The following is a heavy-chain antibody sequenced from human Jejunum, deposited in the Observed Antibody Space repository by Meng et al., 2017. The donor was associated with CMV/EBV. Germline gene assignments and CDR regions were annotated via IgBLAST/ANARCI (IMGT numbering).Heavy chain of an antibody. Sequence: QITLKESGPTLVKATQTLTLTCTFSGFSLSTNGVGVGWIRQPPGKALEWLALIYWDDDKRYSPSLKSRLTITKDTAKNQAVLTMTNMDPVDTATYYCAHSVPSRGDILTGYDQQYFGYWGQGTLVTVSS. CDR1: GFSLSTNGVG. V-gene: IGHV2-5*02. D-gene: IGHD3-9*01. CDR2: IYWDDDK. J-gene: IGHJ4*02. CDR3: AHSVPSRGDILTGYDQQYFGY.